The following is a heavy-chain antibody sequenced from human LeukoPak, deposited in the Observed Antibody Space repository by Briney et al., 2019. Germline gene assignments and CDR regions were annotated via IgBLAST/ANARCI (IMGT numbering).Heavy chain of an antibody. V-gene: IGHV3-48*03. J-gene: IGHJ4*02. CDR1: GFTFSSYE. CDR2: ISSSGSTI. Sequence: PGGSLRLSYAASGFTFSSYEMNWVRQAPGKGLEWVSYISSSGSTIYYADSVKGRFTISRDNAKNSLYLQMNSLRAEDTAVYYCAIWRYYFDYWGQGTLVTVSS. CDR3: AIWRYYFDY.